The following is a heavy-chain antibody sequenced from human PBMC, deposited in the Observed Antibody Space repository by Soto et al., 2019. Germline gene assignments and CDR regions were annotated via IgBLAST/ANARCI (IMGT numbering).Heavy chain of an antibody. CDR2: IHSSGTF. CDR3: ARDNIVSKGYGMDV. J-gene: IGHJ6*02. V-gene: IGHV4-4*07. Sequence: SETLSLTCTVSGASISNAYWSWIRQAAGKRLEWIGRIHSSGTFNYNPSLKSRVSISRDTSKNQISLKLSSVTAADTAVYYCARDNIVSKGYGMDVWGQGTTVTVSS. CDR1: GASISNAY. D-gene: IGHD5-12*01.